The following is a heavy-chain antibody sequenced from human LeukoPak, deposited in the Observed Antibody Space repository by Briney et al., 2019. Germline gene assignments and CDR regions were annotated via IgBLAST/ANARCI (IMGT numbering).Heavy chain of an antibody. J-gene: IGHJ4*02. CDR3: ARGDY. V-gene: IGHV4-31*03. CDR1: GASINSAGYY. Sequence: KPSETLSLTCTVSGASINSAGYYWSWIRQLPGKGLQWIGYISYTGSTYYNPSLKSRVIISRDTSKNQFSLKLSSVTAADTAIYYCARGDYWGQGTLVTVSS. CDR2: ISYTGST.